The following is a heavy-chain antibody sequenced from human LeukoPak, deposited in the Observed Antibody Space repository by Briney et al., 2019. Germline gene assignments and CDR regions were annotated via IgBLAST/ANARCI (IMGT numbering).Heavy chain of an antibody. Sequence: GGSLRVSCAASGFTFSSYAMSWVRQAPGNGLEWVSAISGSGGSTYYADSVKGRFTISRDNSKNTLYLQMNSLRAEDTAVYYCAKAHDYVWGSYRYTSYYYYGMDVWGQGTTVTVSS. V-gene: IGHV3-23*01. CDR1: GFTFSSYA. CDR3: AKAHDYVWGSYRYTSYYYYGMDV. CDR2: ISGSGGST. D-gene: IGHD3-16*02. J-gene: IGHJ6*02.